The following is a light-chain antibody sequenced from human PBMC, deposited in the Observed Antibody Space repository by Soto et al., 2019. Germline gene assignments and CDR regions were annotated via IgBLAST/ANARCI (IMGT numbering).Light chain of an antibody. CDR2: ENN. CDR1: SSNIGDNY. V-gene: IGLV1-51*02. Sequence: QAVLTQPPSVSAAPGQKVTISCSGSSSNIGDNYVSWYQQFPGTAPKLLIYENNKRPSGIPDRFSGSKSGTSATLGITGLQTGDEADYYCGTWDSSLSVAVFGGGTQLTVL. J-gene: IGLJ7*01. CDR3: GTWDSSLSVAV.